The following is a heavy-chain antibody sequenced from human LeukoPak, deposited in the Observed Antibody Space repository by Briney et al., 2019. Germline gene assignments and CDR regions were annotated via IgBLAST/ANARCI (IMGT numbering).Heavy chain of an antibody. V-gene: IGHV3-33*01. D-gene: IGHD3-3*01. Sequence: GGSLRLSCAASGFTFSSYGMHWVRQAPGKGLEWVAVIWYDGSNKYYADSVKGRFTISRDNSKNTLYLQMNSLGAEDTALYYCARASRSTYYAAYDMDVWGQGTTVTVSS. CDR1: GFTFSSYG. CDR3: ARASRSTYYAAYDMDV. J-gene: IGHJ6*02. CDR2: IWYDGSNK.